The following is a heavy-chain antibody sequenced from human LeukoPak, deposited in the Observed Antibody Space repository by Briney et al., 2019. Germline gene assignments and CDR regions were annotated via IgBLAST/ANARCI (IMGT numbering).Heavy chain of an antibody. CDR1: GGSISSHY. D-gene: IGHD4-23*01. V-gene: IGHV4-59*11. J-gene: IGHJ5*02. CDR3: ARDYGGDWFDP. Sequence: SETLSLTCTVSGGSISSHYWSWIRQPPGKGLEWIGYIYYSGSTNYNPSLKSRVTISVDTSKNQFSLKLSSVTAADTAVYYCARDYGGDWFDPWGQGTLVTVSS. CDR2: IYYSGST.